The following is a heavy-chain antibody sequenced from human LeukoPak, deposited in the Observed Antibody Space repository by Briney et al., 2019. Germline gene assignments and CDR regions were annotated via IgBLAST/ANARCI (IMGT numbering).Heavy chain of an antibody. CDR1: GFTFSNYW. Sequence: QAGGSLRLSRAASGFTFSNYWMSWVRQAPGKGLEWVASIHQHGNEKYFVDSVRGRFTISRDNAKNSLYLQMSSLRAEDTAVYYCATLNGPLFEYWGQGTLVTVSS. D-gene: IGHD2-8*01. V-gene: IGHV3-7*01. J-gene: IGHJ4*02. CDR2: IHQHGNEK. CDR3: ATLNGPLFEY.